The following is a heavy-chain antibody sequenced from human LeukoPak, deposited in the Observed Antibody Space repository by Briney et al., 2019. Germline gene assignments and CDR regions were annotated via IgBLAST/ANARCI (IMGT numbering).Heavy chain of an antibody. CDR1: GGTFSSYA. J-gene: IGHJ6*03. D-gene: IGHD6-19*01. CDR3: ARGRLGPRGYMDV. Sequence: GASVKVSCKASGGTFSSYAISWVRQAPGQGLEWMGRIIPILGIANYAQKFQGRVTITRNTSISTAYMELSSLRSEDTAVYYCARGRLGPRGYMDVWGKGTTVTVSS. CDR2: IIPILGIA. V-gene: IGHV1-69*04.